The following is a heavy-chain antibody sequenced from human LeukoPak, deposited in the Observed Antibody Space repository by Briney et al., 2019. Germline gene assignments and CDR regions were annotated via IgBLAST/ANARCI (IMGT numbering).Heavy chain of an antibody. V-gene: IGHV1-18*01. CDR2: ISGYNGNT. CDR3: ARDSDSSGDIPKWYFDL. Sequence: ASVKVSCKTSGYNFTNHGISWVRQAPGQGLEWMGWISGYNGNTNYAEKFQGRVTMTTDTSTSTAYMELRSLRSDDTAVYYCARDSDSSGDIPKWYFDLWGRGTLITVSS. D-gene: IGHD6-19*01. CDR1: GYNFTNHG. J-gene: IGHJ2*01.